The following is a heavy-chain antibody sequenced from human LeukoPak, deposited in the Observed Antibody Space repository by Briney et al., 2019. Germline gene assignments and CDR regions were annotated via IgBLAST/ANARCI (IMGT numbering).Heavy chain of an antibody. V-gene: IGHV1-18*01. J-gene: IGHJ6*02. CDR3: ARDELAAAGNKYFYYGMDV. D-gene: IGHD6-13*01. Sequence: ASVKVSCKASVYTFTSYGISWVRQAPGQGLEWMGRISAYNGNTNYAQKLQGRVTMTTDTSTSTAYMELRSLRSDDTAVYYCARDELAAAGNKYFYYGMDVWGQGTTVTVSS. CDR1: VYTFTSYG. CDR2: ISAYNGNT.